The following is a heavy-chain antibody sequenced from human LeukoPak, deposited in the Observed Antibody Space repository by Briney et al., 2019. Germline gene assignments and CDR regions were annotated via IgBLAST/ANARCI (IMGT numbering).Heavy chain of an antibody. CDR1: GFTFSSYG. CDR3: AREGSSGWYVKGWFDP. Sequence: GGSLRLSCAASGFTFSSYGMHWVRQAPGKGLEWVAFIRYDGSNKYYADSVKGRFTISRDNSKNTLYLQMNSLRAEDTAVYYCAREGSSGWYVKGWFDPWGQGTLVTVSS. V-gene: IGHV3-30*02. D-gene: IGHD6-19*01. J-gene: IGHJ5*02. CDR2: IRYDGSNK.